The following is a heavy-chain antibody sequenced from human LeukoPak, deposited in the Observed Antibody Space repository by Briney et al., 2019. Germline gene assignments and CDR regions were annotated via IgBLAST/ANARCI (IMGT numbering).Heavy chain of an antibody. CDR1: GGSISSSNYY. V-gene: IGHV4-39*07. J-gene: IGHJ5*02. CDR3: ARRRGYYYNNWFDP. CDR2: IYYSGST. Sequence: KPSETLSLTCTVSGGSISSSNYYWGWIRQPPGKGLEWIGSIYYSGSTYYNPSLKSRVTISVDTSKIQFSLKLSSVTAADTAVYYCARRRGYYYNNWFDPWGQGTLVTVSS. D-gene: IGHD3-10*01.